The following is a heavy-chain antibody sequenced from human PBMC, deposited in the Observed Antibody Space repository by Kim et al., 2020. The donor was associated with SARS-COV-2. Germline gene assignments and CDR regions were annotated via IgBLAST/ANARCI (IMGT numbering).Heavy chain of an antibody. V-gene: IGHV4-59*06. Sequence: SETLSLTCTVSGDSISSYYWSWIRQHPGKGLEWIGYIYYSGSTYYNPSLKSRVTMSVDTSKNQFSLKLDSVTAADTAVYYCARSTDGYTSGDNWGQGTLVTVSS. D-gene: IGHD5-12*01. CDR1: GDSISSYY. CDR2: IYYSGST. CDR3: ARSTDGYTSGDN. J-gene: IGHJ4*02.